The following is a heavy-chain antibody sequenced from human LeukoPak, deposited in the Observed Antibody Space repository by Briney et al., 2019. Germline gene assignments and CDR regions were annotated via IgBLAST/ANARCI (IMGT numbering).Heavy chain of an antibody. CDR2: IIPILDIS. Sequence: SVNVSCKASGGTFSSYTISWGRQTPGQGVEWMGRIIPILDISNYAQKFQGRVTITADKSTSTAYMELSSLRSEDTAVYYCARLADNWNDDFDYWGQGTLVTVSS. J-gene: IGHJ4*02. CDR1: GGTFSSYT. V-gene: IGHV1-69*02. CDR3: ARLADNWNDDFDY. D-gene: IGHD1-20*01.